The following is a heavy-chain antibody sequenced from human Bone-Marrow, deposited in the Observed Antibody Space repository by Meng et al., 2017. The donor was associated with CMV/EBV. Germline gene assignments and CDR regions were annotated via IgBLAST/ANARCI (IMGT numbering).Heavy chain of an antibody. J-gene: IGHJ3*02. CDR3: ARGSWDSYDILTGSVAFDI. Sequence: ASVKVSCKASGYTFTSYYMHWVRQAPGQGLEWMGIINPSGGSTSYAQKFQGRVTMTRATSTSTVYMELSSLRSEDTAVYYCARGSWDSYDILTGSVAFDIWGQGTMVTVSS. D-gene: IGHD3-9*01. CDR2: INPSGGST. CDR1: GYTFTSYY. V-gene: IGHV1-46*01.